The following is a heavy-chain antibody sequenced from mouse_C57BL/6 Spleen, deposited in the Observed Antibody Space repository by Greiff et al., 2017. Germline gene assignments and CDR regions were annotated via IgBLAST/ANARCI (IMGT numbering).Heavy chain of an antibody. CDR1: GYTFTSYW. J-gene: IGHJ4*01. CDR2: IDPSDSYT. V-gene: IGHV1-59*01. CDR3: ARWGLGYAMDY. Sequence: VQLQQPGAELVRPGTSVKLSCKASGYTFTSYWMHWVKQRPGQGLEWIGVIDPSDSYTNYNQKFKGKATLTVDTSSSTAYMQLSSLTSEDSAVYYCARWGLGYAMDYWGQGTSVTVSS. D-gene: IGHD4-1*01.